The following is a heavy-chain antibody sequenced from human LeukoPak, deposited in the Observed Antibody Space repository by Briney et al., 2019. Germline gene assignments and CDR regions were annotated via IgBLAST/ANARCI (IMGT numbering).Heavy chain of an antibody. CDR1: GGSISSGGYS. V-gene: IGHV4-30-2*01. CDR2: IYHSGST. CDR3: ARGGTYSSGWQHDP. Sequence: SETLSPTCAVSGGSISSGGYSWSWIRQPPGKGLEWIGYIYHSGSTYYNPSLKSRVTISVDRSKNQFSLKLSSVTAADTAVYYCARGGTYSSGWQHDPWGQGTLVTVSS. D-gene: IGHD6-19*01. J-gene: IGHJ5*02.